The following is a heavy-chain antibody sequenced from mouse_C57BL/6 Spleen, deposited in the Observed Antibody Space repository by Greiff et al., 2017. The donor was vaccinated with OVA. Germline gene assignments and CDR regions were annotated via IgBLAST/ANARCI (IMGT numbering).Heavy chain of an antibody. J-gene: IGHJ2*01. CDR3: VRQGANWVLDY. CDR1: GFSFNTYA. D-gene: IGHD4-1*01. V-gene: IGHV10-1*01. CDR2: IRSKSNNYAT. Sequence: EVKLQESGGGLVQPKGSLKLSCAASGFSFNTYAMNWVRQAPGKGLEWVARIRSKSNNYATYYADSVKDRFTISRDDSESMLYLQMNNLKTEDTAMYYCVRQGANWVLDYWGQGTTLTVSS.